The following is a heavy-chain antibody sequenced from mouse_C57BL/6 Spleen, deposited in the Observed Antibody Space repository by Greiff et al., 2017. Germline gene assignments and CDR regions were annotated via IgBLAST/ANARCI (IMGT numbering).Heavy chain of an antibody. Sequence: EVQLQQSGPELVKPGASVKISCKASGYTFTDYYMNWVKQSPGKSLEWIGDINPNNGGTSYNQKFKGKATLTVDKSSSAAYMELRSLTSEDSAFYYGARVYGGYPAWGQGTLVTVSA. V-gene: IGHV1-26*01. CDR1: GYTFTDYY. CDR3: ARVYGGYPA. D-gene: IGHD2-3*01. CDR2: INPNNGGT. J-gene: IGHJ3*01.